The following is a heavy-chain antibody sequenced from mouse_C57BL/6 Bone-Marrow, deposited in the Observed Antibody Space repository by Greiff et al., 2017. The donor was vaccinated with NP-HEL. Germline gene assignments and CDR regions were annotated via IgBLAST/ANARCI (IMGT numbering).Heavy chain of an antibody. CDR2: IYPRSGNT. D-gene: IGHD2-5*01. Sequence: VQLQQSGAELARPGASVKLSCKASGYTFTCYGISWVKQRTGQGLEWIGEIYPRSGNTYYNEKFKGKATLTADKSSSTAYMELRSLTSEDSAVYFCARGGYYSKGGYWGQGTTLTVSS. J-gene: IGHJ2*01. CDR1: GYTFTCYG. V-gene: IGHV1-81*01. CDR3: ARGGYYSKGGY.